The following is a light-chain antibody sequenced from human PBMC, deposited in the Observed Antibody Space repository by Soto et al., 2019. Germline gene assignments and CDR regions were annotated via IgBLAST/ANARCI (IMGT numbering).Light chain of an antibody. V-gene: IGLV2-11*01. CDR2: DVT. Sequence: QSALTQPRSVSGSPGQSVTISCTGTSSDVGGYNYVSWYQQHPGKAPKLIMYDVTKRPSGVPGRFSGSKSGNTASLTISGLQAEDEADYYCCSYAGSYTHVFGTGTKVTVL. J-gene: IGLJ1*01. CDR1: SSDVGGYNY. CDR3: CSYAGSYTHV.